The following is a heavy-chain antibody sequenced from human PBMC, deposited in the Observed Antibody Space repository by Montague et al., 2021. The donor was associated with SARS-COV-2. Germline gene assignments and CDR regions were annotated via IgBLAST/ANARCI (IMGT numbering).Heavy chain of an antibody. D-gene: IGHD6-13*01. CDR2: ISSSGSIR. Sequence: SLRLSCAASGFTFSSYEMNWIRQAPGEGLEWVSYISSSGSIRYYADSVKGRFTISRDNAKNSLYLQMNSLRAEDTAVYYCASWSESDSWYQASLDYWGQGTLITVSS. V-gene: IGHV3-48*03. CDR3: ASWSESDSWYQASLDY. CDR1: GFTFSSYE. J-gene: IGHJ4*02.